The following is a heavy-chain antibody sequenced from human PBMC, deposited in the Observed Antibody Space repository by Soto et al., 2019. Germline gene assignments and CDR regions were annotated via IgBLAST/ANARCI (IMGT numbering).Heavy chain of an antibody. J-gene: IGHJ4*02. Sequence: QVQLVESGGGVVQPGRSLRLSCAASGFTFSSYAMHWVRQGPGRGLEWVAVISYDGSNKYYADSVKGRFTISRDNSKNTLYLQMNSLRAEDTAVYYCAGLGETAYFDYWGQGTLVTVSS. CDR2: ISYDGSNK. D-gene: IGHD2-21*01. V-gene: IGHV3-30-3*01. CDR3: AGLGETAYFDY. CDR1: GFTFSSYA.